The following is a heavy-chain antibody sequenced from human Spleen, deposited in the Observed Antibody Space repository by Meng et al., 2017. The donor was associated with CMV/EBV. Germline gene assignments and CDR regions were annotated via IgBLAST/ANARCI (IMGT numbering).Heavy chain of an antibody. CDR2: MSPHSGAT. D-gene: IGHD6-13*01. J-gene: IGHJ5*02. CDR3: ARDYYETYISSYNWFGP. CDR1: YTFTAYY. Sequence: YTFTAYYIHWLRQAPGQGLEWVGWMSPHSGATNYAQKFQGRVALTWDTSISTAYMELTRLRSDDTAVYFCARDYYETYISSYNWFGPWGQGTLVTVSS. V-gene: IGHV1-2*02.